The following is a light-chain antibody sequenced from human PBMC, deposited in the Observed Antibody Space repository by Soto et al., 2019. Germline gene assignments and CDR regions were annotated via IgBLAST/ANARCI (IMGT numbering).Light chain of an antibody. CDR2: AAP. V-gene: IGKV1-39*01. CDR1: QSISSY. J-gene: IGKJ4*01. Sequence: DIQMTQSPSSLSASVGDRVTITCRASQSISSYLNWYQQKPGKAPKLLIYAAPSLQSGVPSRFSGSGSGTDFTLTISSLQPEDFATYYCQQSYSTLFTFGGGTKVEIK. CDR3: QQSYSTLFT.